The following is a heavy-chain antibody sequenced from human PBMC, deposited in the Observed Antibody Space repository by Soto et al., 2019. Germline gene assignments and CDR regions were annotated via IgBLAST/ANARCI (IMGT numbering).Heavy chain of an antibody. V-gene: IGHV1-8*01. CDR3: SRGCSSGWYNY. CDR2: MNHNSGNI. J-gene: IGHJ4*02. Sequence: QVQLVQSGAEVKTPGASVKVSCTASGYTFTSYDINWVRRATGQGLEWMGWMNHNSGNIGYAQKFQGRVTITRNTCISTAYMELSSLRSEDTAVYYCSRGCSSGWYNYWCQGKLVTVSS. D-gene: IGHD6-19*01. CDR1: GYTFTSYD.